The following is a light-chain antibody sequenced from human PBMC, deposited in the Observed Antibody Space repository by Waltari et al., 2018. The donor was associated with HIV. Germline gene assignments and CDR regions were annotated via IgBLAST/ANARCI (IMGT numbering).Light chain of an antibody. J-gene: IGLJ3*02. V-gene: IGLV3-25*03. CDR1: ALPKQY. CDR3: ESAHSSLWV. Sequence: PGHTARITCSGDALPKQYAYWYQQKAGQAPVLVIYKDSERPSGIPERFSGSSSGTTVTLTISGVQAEDEADYYCESAHSSLWVFGGGTKLTVL. CDR2: KDS.